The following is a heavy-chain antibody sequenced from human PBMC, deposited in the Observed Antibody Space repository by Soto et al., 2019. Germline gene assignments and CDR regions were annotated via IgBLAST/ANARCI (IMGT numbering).Heavy chain of an antibody. D-gene: IGHD3-16*02. CDR2: MNPNSGNT. Sequence: GASVKVSCKASGYTFTSYDINWVRQATGQGLEWMGWMNPNSGNTGYAQKFQGRVTMTRNTSISTAYMELSSLRSEDTAVYYCARGIHLGELSLLLYYYYMDVWGKGTTVTVSS. J-gene: IGHJ6*03. CDR3: ARGIHLGELSLLLYYYYMDV. CDR1: GYTFTSYD. V-gene: IGHV1-8*01.